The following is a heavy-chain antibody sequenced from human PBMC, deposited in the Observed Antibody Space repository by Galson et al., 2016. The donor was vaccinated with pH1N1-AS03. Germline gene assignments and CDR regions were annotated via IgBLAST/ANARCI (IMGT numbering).Heavy chain of an antibody. J-gene: IGHJ5*02. CDR2: INHSGSP. CDR1: GGSFSGSY. D-gene: IGHD3-16*01. V-gene: IGHV4-34*01. CDR3: PRGGIRGRVGTRRDNHWFDP. Sequence: ETLSLTCAVYGGSFSGSYWSWIRQAPGKGLEWIGEINHSGSPSYNPSLKSRVTISVDTSKNQLSLKLSSVTAADTAVYYCPRGGIRGRVGTRRDNHWFDPWGQGTLVIVSS.